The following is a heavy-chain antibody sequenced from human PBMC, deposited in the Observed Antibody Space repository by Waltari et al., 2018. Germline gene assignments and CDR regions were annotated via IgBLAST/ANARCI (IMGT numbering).Heavy chain of an antibody. CDR2: IYPGDSDT. V-gene: IGHV5-51*01. D-gene: IGHD6-6*01. CDR3: ARGRYRISSGGAY. J-gene: IGHJ4*02. CDR1: GYSFSTNW. Sequence: DVQLVQSGAEVKKPGESLKISCKGLGYSFSTNWIGWVRQMPGKGLEWMGIIYPGDSDTRYSPSFQGLVTISADKSISTAFLQWSSLRASDTAIYYCARGRYRISSGGAYWGQGTLVTVSS.